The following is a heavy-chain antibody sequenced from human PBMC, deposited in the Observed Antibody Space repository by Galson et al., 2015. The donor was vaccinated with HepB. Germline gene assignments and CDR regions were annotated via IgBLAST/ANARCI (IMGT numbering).Heavy chain of an antibody. J-gene: IGHJ4*02. V-gene: IGHV3-30*04. CDR1: EFTFSDHA. D-gene: IGHD3-3*01. Sequence: SLRLSCAASEFTFSDHALHWVRQAPGKGLEWVGVISFDGGDAYYADSVKGRFTISRDNSNNTLYLQMDNLRTEDTAIYYCARDDYDPWTGFLDSWGQGTLVSVSS. CDR3: ARDDYDPWTGFLDS. CDR2: ISFDGGDA.